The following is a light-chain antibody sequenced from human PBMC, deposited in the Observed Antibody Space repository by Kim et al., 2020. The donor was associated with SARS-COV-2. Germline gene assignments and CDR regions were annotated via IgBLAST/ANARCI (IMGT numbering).Light chain of an antibody. CDR3: HHRSLWTPT. V-gene: IGKV3-11*01. Sequence: EIVLTQFPATLSLSPGETATLSCRASQSVDTSLALYQLKPGQAPRLIIFDVSRSVTGTPARFSGTGSGTDFTLTISSLEPEDVALYFCHHRSLWTPTFGGGTKVDIK. J-gene: IGKJ4*01. CDR2: DVS. CDR1: QSVDTS.